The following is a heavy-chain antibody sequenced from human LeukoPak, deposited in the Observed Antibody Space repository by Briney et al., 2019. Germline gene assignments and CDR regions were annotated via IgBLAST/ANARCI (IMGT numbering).Heavy chain of an antibody. CDR2: INHSGST. V-gene: IGHV4-34*01. Sequence: SETLSLTCAVYGGSFSGYYWSWIRQPPGKGLEWIGEINHSGSTNYNPSLKSRVTISVDTSKNQFSLKLSSVTAADTAVYYCGRNWLYFDYWGQGTLVTVSS. J-gene: IGHJ4*02. CDR1: GGSFSGYY. D-gene: IGHD1-1*01. CDR3: GRNWLYFDY.